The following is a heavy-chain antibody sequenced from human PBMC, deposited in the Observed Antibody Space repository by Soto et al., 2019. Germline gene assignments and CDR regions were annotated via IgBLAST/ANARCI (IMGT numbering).Heavy chain of an antibody. D-gene: IGHD6-19*01. Sequence: ASVKVSCKASGYTFSGFYMRWVRQAPGQGLEWMGWINPNSGGTKSAEKFQGRVTMTRDTSISTAYMELSRLTSDDTAVYYCASAAVTGTAGLDFWGQGTQVTVYS. CDR3: ASAAVTGTAGLDF. CDR2: INPNSGGT. J-gene: IGHJ4*02. CDR1: GYTFSGFY. V-gene: IGHV1-2*02.